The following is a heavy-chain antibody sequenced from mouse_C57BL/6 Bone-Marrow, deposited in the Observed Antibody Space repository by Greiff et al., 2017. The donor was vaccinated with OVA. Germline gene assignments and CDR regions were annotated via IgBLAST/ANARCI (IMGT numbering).Heavy chain of an antibody. CDR1: GYAFTNYL. V-gene: IGHV1-54*01. CDR3: ARGLYDYDAWFAY. D-gene: IGHD2-4*01. J-gene: IGHJ3*01. CDR2: INPGSGGT. Sequence: QVQLQQSGAELVRPGTSVKVSCKASGYAFTNYLIEWVKQRPGQGLEWIGVINPGSGGTNYNEKFKGEATLTADKSSSTAYMQLSSLTSEDSAVYFCARGLYDYDAWFAYWGQGTLVTVSA.